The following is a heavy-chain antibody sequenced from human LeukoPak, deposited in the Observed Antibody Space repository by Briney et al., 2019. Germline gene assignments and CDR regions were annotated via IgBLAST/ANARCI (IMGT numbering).Heavy chain of an antibody. CDR1: GGSFSGYY. Sequence: SETLSLACAVYGGSFSGYYWGWICQPPGKGLEWIGEINRGGDTNYNPFLKSRATISIDTSRNYFSLKLSSVTAADTAVYYCARGRGTGSYFHDWGQGTLVTVSS. CDR2: INRGGDT. D-gene: IGHD3/OR15-3a*01. J-gene: IGHJ4*03. V-gene: IGHV4-34*01. CDR3: ARGRGTGSYFHD.